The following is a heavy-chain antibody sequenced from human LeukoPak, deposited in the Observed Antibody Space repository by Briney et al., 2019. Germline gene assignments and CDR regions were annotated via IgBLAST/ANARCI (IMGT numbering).Heavy chain of an antibody. CDR2: IHSGGGSK. CDR3: ARDPSTMTPLDY. J-gene: IGHJ4*02. D-gene: IGHD2-2*01. V-gene: IGHV3-74*01. CDR1: GFTFSRYW. Sequence: GGSLRLSCAASGFTFSRYWMHWVRQAPGKGLVWVSRIHSGGGSKDYADSVKGRFTISRDNAKNTLYLQMNSLRAEDTAVYYCARDPSTMTPLDYWGQGTLVTVSS.